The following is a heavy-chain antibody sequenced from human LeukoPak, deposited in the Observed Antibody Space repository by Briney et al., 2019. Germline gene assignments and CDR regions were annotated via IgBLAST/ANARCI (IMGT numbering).Heavy chain of an antibody. CDR1: GGSFSGYY. CDR3: ARGGGIAAAGTFGY. D-gene: IGHD6-13*01. Sequence: PSETLSLTGADYGGSFSGYYWSWIRQPPGKGLEWIGSIYHSGSTYYNPSLKSRVTISVDTSKNQFSLKLSSVTAADTAVYYCARGGGIAAAGTFGYWGQGTLVTVSS. V-gene: IGHV4-34*01. CDR2: IYHSGST. J-gene: IGHJ4*02.